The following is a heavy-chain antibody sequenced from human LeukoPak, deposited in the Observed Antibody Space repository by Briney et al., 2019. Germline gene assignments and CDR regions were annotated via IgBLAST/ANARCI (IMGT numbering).Heavy chain of an antibody. D-gene: IGHD3-3*01. V-gene: IGHV1-69*01. CDR2: IIPIFGTA. CDR3: ARASRFLEWLSFYYFDY. Sequence: SVKVSCKASGGTFSSYAISWVRQAPGQGLEWMGGIIPIFGTANYAQKFQGRVTITADESTSTAYMEPSSLRSEDTAVYYCARASRFLEWLSFYYFDYWGQGTLVTVSS. CDR1: GGTFSSYA. J-gene: IGHJ4*02.